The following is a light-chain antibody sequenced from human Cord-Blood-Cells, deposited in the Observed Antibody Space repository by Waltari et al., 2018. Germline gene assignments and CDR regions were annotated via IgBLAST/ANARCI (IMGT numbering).Light chain of an antibody. Sequence: FTQSPATLSLSPVERATLSCRASQRVSSYLAWYQQKPGQAPRLLINDASNRATGIPARFSGSGSGTDFTLTISSLEPEDFAVYYCQQRSNCLFTFGPGTKVDIK. V-gene: IGKV3-11*01. J-gene: IGKJ3*01. CDR2: DAS. CDR1: QRVSSY. CDR3: QQRSNCLFT.